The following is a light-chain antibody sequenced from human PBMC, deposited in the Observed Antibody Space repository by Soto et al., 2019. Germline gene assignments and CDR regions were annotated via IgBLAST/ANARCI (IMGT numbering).Light chain of an antibody. CDR2: DGS. V-gene: IGKV1-13*02. CDR1: QAISNY. CDR3: QQFNSYSLT. Sequence: AIQLTQSPSSLSASVGDRVTITCRASQAISNYLAWYQQKPGKTPQLLIYDGSSLESGVPSRFSGSGSGTDFTLSISSLQPEDFATYYCQQFNSYSLTFGQGTRLEIK. J-gene: IGKJ5*01.